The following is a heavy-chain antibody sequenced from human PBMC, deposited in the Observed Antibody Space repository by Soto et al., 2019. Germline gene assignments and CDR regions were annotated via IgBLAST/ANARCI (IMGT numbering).Heavy chain of an antibody. D-gene: IGHD1-1*01. CDR2: ISPDGGNV. CDR1: GFTFRDYY. V-gene: IGHV3-11*01. CDR3: AKDIRPTGLHFDS. J-gene: IGHJ4*02. Sequence: QVQLVESGGGLVNPGGSLRLSCAASGFTFRDYYMTWLRQAPGKGLEWVSYISPDGGNVYYADSVKGRFTISRDNAKNSLYLQMNNLGAEDTAFYYCAKDIRPTGLHFDSWGQGTLVTVSS.